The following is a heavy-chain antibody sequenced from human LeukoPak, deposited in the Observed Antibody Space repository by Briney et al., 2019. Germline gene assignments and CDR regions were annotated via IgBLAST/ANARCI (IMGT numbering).Heavy chain of an antibody. CDR2: MNPNSGNT. D-gene: IGHD6-6*01. CDR1: GYTFTSYD. Sequence: ASVKVSCKASGYTFTSYDINWVRQAPGHGLEWMGWMNPNSGNTVYAQKFQGRVTMTRNTSISTAYMELSSLRSEDTAVYYCARNIAASGDDDYWGQGTLVTVSS. J-gene: IGHJ4*02. CDR3: ARNIAASGDDDY. V-gene: IGHV1-8*01.